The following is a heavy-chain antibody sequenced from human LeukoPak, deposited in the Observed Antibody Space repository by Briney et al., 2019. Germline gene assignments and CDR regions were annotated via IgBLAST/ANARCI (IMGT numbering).Heavy chain of an antibody. D-gene: IGHD4-17*01. Sequence: PGGSLRLSCAASGFTFSSYSMNWVRQAPGKGLEWVSSISSSSSYIYYADSVKGRFTISRDNAKNSLYLQMNSLRAEDTAVYYCARDRGIDYGDYQNPWFDPWGQGTLVTVSS. CDR3: ARDRGIDYGDYQNPWFDP. CDR2: ISSSSSYI. CDR1: GFTFSSYS. J-gene: IGHJ5*02. V-gene: IGHV3-21*01.